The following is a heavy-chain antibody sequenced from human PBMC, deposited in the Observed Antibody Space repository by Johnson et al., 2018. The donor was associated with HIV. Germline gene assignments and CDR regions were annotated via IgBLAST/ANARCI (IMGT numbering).Heavy chain of an antibody. CDR2: INWNGGST. J-gene: IGHJ3*02. CDR1: GFTFDDYG. D-gene: IGHD7-27*01. Sequence: VQLVESGGGVVRPGGSLRLSCAASGFTFDDYGMSWVRQAPGKGLEWVSGINWNGGSTGYADSVKGRFTISRDNSKNTLFMQMNSLRGEDTAVYYCARDLTNWGVGDAFDIWGQGTMVTVSS. CDR3: ARDLTNWGVGDAFDI. V-gene: IGHV3-20*04.